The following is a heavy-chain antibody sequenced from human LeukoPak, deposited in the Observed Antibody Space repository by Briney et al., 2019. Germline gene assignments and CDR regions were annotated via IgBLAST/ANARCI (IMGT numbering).Heavy chain of an antibody. D-gene: IGHD6-19*01. Sequence: QPGGSLRLSCVASGFTFSDHSMMWVRQAPGKGLEWVANIKRDGSEKNYVDSVRGRFTVSRDNSKNTLYLQMNSLRAEDTAIYYCAAVEPDYWGQGTLVTVSS. CDR2: IKRDGSEK. J-gene: IGHJ4*02. CDR1: GFTFSDHS. CDR3: AAVEPDY. V-gene: IGHV3-7*01.